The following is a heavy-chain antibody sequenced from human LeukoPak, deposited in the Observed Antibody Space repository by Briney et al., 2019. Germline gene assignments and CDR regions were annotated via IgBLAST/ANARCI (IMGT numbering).Heavy chain of an antibody. V-gene: IGHV3-30*18. CDR2: ISYDGSNK. CDR1: GFTFSSYG. Sequence: PGGSLRLSCAASGFTFSSYGMHWVRQAPGKGLEWVAVISYDGSNKYYADSVKGRFTISRDNSKNTLYLQMNSLRAEDTAVCYCAKKGTGGELLNWGQGTLVTVSS. D-gene: IGHD1-26*01. J-gene: IGHJ4*02. CDR3: AKKGTGGELLN.